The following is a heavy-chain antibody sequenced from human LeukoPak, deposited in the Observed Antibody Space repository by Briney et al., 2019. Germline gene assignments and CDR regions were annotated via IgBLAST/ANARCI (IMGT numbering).Heavy chain of an antibody. V-gene: IGHV3-74*01. D-gene: IGHD3-10*01. CDR1: GFTFSSYW. Sequence: GGSLRLSCAASGFTFSSYWMHWVRQAPGKGLVWVSRLNSDGSSTNYADSVKGRFTISRDNAKNMLYLQMNGLRVEDTAVYYCARDPYGTGSHNFDDWGQGTLVTVSS. CDR2: LNSDGSST. J-gene: IGHJ4*02. CDR3: ARDPYGTGSHNFDD.